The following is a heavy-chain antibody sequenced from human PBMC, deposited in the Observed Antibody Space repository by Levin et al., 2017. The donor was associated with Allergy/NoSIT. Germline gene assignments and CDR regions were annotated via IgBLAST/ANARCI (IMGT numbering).Heavy chain of an antibody. CDR1: GFSLNTVGVT. Sequence: SGPTLVKPTQTLTLTCTFSGFSLNTVGVTVGWIRQPPGKALEWLALIYWDDDKRYSPSLKSRLTVAKDTSKNQVVVNMTNMEPVEPSTYYCAHRLGGTTPGIAFDVWGQGTTVTVSS. CDR2: IYWDDDK. D-gene: IGHD1-7*01. J-gene: IGHJ6*02. CDR3: AHRLGGTTPGIAFDV. V-gene: IGHV2-5*02.